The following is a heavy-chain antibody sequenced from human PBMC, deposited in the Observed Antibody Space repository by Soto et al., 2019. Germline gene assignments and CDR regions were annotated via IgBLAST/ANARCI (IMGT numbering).Heavy chain of an antibody. CDR1: GYCFTSYW. Sequence: GDSPKISGKCSGYCFTSYWISLGRPLPGKGLEWMGRIDPSDSYTNYSPSFQVHVTISADKYISTAYLQWSSLKASDTAMYYCATQYSSSSSGLEGWGQGTTVNVS. D-gene: IGHD6-6*01. V-gene: IGHV5-10-1*01. CDR3: ATQYSSSSSGLEG. J-gene: IGHJ6*02. CDR2: IDPSDSYT.